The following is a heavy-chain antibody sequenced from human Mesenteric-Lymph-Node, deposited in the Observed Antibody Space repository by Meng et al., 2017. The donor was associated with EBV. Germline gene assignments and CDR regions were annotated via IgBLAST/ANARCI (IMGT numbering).Heavy chain of an antibody. D-gene: IGHD6-19*01. CDR3: ARQINSGSFESATFDY. Sequence: HLALHDAWPVLPGLSRPFALPARVSGASLGRTSYSWGWIRQSPGKGLEWIGGINWRGTTYYTPSLKSRVTISLDMSKNQFSLRLTSLTATDTALYYCARQINSGSFESATFDYWGQGALVTVS. CDR1: GASLGRTSYS. J-gene: IGHJ4*02. V-gene: IGHV4-39*01. CDR2: INWRGTT.